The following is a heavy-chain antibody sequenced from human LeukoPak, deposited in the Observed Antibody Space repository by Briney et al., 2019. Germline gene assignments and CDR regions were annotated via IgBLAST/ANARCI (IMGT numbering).Heavy chain of an antibody. CDR1: GFTFDDYA. J-gene: IGHJ4*02. CDR3: AKDSSSWYYFDY. V-gene: IGHV3-9*01. CDR2: ISWNSGSI. Sequence: SLRLSCAASGFTFDDYAMHWVRQAPGKGLEWVSGISWNSGSIGYADSVKGRFTISRDNAKNSLYLQMNCLRAEDTALYYCAKDSSSWYYFDYWGQGTLVTVSS. D-gene: IGHD6-13*01.